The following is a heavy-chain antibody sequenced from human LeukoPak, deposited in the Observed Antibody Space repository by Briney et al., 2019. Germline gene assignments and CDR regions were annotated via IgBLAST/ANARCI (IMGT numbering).Heavy chain of an antibody. CDR2: ISSSGSTI. CDR3: ARDSFLHSDAFDI. V-gene: IGHV3-11*01. D-gene: IGHD2-21*01. J-gene: IGHJ3*02. Sequence: LSLTCTVSGGSISSSSYYWGWIRQPPGKGLEWVSYISSSGSTIYYADSVKGRFTISRDNAKNSLYLQMNSLRAEDTAVYYCARDSFLHSDAFDIWGQGTMVTVSS. CDR1: GGSISSSSYY.